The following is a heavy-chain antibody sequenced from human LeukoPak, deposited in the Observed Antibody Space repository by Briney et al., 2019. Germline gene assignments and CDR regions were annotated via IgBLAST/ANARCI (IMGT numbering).Heavy chain of an antibody. CDR3: ARATHEHDAFDI. D-gene: IGHD2-15*01. J-gene: IGHJ3*02. Sequence: GASVKVSCKASGGTFSSYAINWVRQAPGQGLEWMGGIIPIFGTANYAQKFQGRVTITTDESTSTAYMELSTLRSEDTAVYYCARATHEHDAFDIWGQGTMVTVSS. CDR2: IIPIFGTA. CDR1: GGTFSSYA. V-gene: IGHV1-69*05.